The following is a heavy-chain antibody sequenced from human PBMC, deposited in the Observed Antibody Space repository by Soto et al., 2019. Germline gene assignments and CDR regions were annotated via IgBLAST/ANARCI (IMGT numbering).Heavy chain of an antibody. CDR1: GYTFTSYD. Sequence: QVQLVQSGAEVKKPGASVKVSCKASGYTFTSYDINWVRQATGQGLEWMGWMNPNSGNTGYAQKYQGRVTMTRNTSISTANMELSSLRSEDTAVYYCTCMELVPLNYYGMDVWGQGTTVTVSS. CDR3: TCMELVPLNYYGMDV. V-gene: IGHV1-8*01. J-gene: IGHJ6*02. CDR2: MNPNSGNT. D-gene: IGHD6-6*01.